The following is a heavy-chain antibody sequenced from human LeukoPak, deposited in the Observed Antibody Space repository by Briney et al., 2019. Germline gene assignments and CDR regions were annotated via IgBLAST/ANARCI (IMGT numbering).Heavy chain of an antibody. Sequence: PGGSLRLSWAASGFTFKRYHMSWVRQAPGKGLDWVSSIDGGGTNTYYADSVKGRFTISRDNSKNTLYLQMNSLRAEDTAVYYCASQGSSTSSAKRTVAPTSYYYYYMDVWGKGTTVTVSS. CDR3: ASQGSSTSSAKRTVAPTSYYYYYMDV. J-gene: IGHJ6*03. D-gene: IGHD2-2*01. V-gene: IGHV3-23*01. CDR1: GFTFKRYH. CDR2: IDGGGTNT.